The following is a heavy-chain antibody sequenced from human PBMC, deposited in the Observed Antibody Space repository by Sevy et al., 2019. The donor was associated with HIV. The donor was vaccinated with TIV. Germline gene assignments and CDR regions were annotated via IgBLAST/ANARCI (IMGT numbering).Heavy chain of an antibody. J-gene: IGHJ4*02. CDR3: AKASYGDYYFDY. CDR2: ISGSGGST. V-gene: IGHV3-23*01. CDR1: GFTFSSYA. D-gene: IGHD4-17*01. Sequence: GGSLRLSCAASGFTFSSYAMSWVRQAPGKGLEWVSAISGSGGSTYYADSGKGRFTISRDNSKNTLYLQMNSLRAEDTAVYYCAKASYGDYYFDYWGQGTLVTVSS.